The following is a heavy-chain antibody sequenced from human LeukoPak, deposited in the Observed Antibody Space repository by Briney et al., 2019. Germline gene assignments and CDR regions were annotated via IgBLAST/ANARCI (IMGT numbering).Heavy chain of an antibody. V-gene: IGHV4-59*01. Sequence: SETLSLTCTVPGGSISSYYWSWIRQPPGKGLEWIGYIYYSGSTNYNPSLKSRVTISVDTSKNQFSLKLSSVTAADTAVYYCARSPPDFWSGYSDYYYYGMDVWGQGTTVTVSS. CDR3: ARSPPDFWSGYSDYYYYGMDV. D-gene: IGHD3-3*01. CDR1: GGSISSYY. J-gene: IGHJ6*02. CDR2: IYYSGST.